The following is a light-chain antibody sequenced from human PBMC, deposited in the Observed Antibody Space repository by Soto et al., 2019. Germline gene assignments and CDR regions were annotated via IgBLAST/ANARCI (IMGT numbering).Light chain of an antibody. V-gene: IGKV3-11*01. CDR1: QSVSSY. CDR2: DAS. J-gene: IGKJ5*01. Sequence: EIVLTQSPATLSLSPGEKDTLSCRASQSVSSYLACYQQKPGQAPRLLIYDASNRATGIPARFSGSGSGKDFTLTISRLEPEDVGVYYCQQRSNWPTFGRGTRLEIK. CDR3: QQRSNWPT.